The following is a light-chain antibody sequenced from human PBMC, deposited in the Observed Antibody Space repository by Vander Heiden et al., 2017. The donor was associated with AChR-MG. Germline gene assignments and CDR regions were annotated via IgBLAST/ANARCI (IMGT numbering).Light chain of an antibody. Sequence: ELVLTPSPGTLSLSPGERATLSCRASQSDSYNSLVWYQQKPGQAPRLLIYGASSRATGIPDRFSGNGYGTEFTLTVTRREPEDFAVYYCQLYGCSQAYIYGPRTKLEL. CDR2: GAS. J-gene: IGKJ2*01. V-gene: IGKV3-20*01. CDR3: QLYGCSQAYI. CDR1: QSDSYNS.